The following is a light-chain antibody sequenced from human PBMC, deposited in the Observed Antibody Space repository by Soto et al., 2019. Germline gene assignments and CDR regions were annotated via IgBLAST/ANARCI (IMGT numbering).Light chain of an antibody. CDR1: QSISNW. Sequence: DIQMTQSPSTLSASVGDRVSITCRASQSISNWLAWYQQKPGKAPKLLIYDASSLESGVPSRFSGSGSGTEFTLTISSLQPDDFATYYCQQYRTFGQGTKVDI. V-gene: IGKV1-5*01. J-gene: IGKJ1*01. CDR3: QQYRT. CDR2: DAS.